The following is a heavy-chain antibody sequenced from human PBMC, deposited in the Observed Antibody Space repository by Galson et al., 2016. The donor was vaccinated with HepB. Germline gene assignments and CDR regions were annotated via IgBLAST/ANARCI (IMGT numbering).Heavy chain of an antibody. V-gene: IGHV6-1*01. Sequence: CAISGDSVSSVAAIWNWMRQSPSGGLEWLGRTYYRSKWYNEGAPSVKGRITISPDTSKNQFSLQLSSVTPEDTAISYCARAGAGNAAGLFDTWGQGTPVTVSS. CDR1: GDSVSSVAAI. D-gene: IGHD4/OR15-4a*01. CDR2: TYYRSKWYN. J-gene: IGHJ5*02. CDR3: ARAGAGNAAGLFDT.